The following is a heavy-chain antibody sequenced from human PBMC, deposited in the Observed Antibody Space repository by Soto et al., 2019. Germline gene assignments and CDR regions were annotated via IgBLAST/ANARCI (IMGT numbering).Heavy chain of an antibody. V-gene: IGHV1-3*05. CDR3: ARSSGYYLIDDY. CDR1: GYTFTSYA. D-gene: IGHD3-22*01. Sequence: QVQLVQSGAEEQKPGASVKVSCKASGYTFTSYAMHWVRQAPGQRLEWMGWINAGNGNTKYSLKFQGRVTITRDTAASTAYMELSSLRSEDTAVYYCARSSGYYLIDDYWGQGTLVTVSS. CDR2: INAGNGNT. J-gene: IGHJ4*02.